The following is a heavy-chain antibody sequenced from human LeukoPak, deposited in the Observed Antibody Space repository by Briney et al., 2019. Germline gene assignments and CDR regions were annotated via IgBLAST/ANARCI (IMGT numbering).Heavy chain of an antibody. J-gene: IGHJ4*02. Sequence: SETLSLTCTVSGGSISRYYWSWIRQPAGKGLEWIGRIYTSGSTNYNPSLKSRVTMSVDTSKNQFSLKLSSVTAADTAVYYCARDREPSYYYDSSGYSFDYWGQGTLVTVSS. CDR1: GGSISRYY. CDR3: ARDREPSYYYDSSGYSFDY. CDR2: IYTSGST. V-gene: IGHV4-4*07. D-gene: IGHD3-22*01.